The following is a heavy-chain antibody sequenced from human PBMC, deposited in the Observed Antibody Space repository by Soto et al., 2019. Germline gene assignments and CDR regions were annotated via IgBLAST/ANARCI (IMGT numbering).Heavy chain of an antibody. CDR2: IYHSGST. CDR1: GGSISSGGYS. V-gene: IGHV4-30-2*02. Sequence: PSETLSLTCAVSGGSISSGGYSWSWIRQPPGKGLEWIGYIYHSGSTYYNPSLKSRVTISVDRSKNQFSLRLSFVTAADTAVYYCERMRLFYFFDSWGQGTLVTVSS. D-gene: IGHD3-10*01. CDR3: ERMRLFYFFDS. J-gene: IGHJ4*01.